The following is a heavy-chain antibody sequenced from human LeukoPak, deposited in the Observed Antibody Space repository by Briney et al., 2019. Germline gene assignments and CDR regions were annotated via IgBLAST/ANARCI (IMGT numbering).Heavy chain of an antibody. V-gene: IGHV3-48*04. J-gene: IGHJ4*02. D-gene: IGHD6-13*01. CDR1: GFTFSNYG. CDR3: ARAYSSSIFDY. Sequence: PGRSLRLSCAASGFTFSNYGMNWVRQAPGKGLEWVSYISSSGSTIYYADSVKGRFTISRDNAKNSLYLQMNSLRAEDTAVYYCARAYSSSIFDYWGQGTLVTVSS. CDR2: ISSSGSTI.